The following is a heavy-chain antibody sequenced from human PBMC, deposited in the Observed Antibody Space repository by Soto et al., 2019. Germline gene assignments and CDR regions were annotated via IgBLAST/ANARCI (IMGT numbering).Heavy chain of an antibody. CDR3: AGHPNDFWSGYFRRGWFDP. D-gene: IGHD3-3*01. CDR2: ITPYNDDT. V-gene: IGHV1-18*01. Sequence: GASVKVSCKASGYTFRNFGITWVRQAPGQGLEWMGWITPYNDDTNYEQNLQGRVSMTADTSTSTVYMELGSLRSDDTAMYYCAGHPNDFWSGYFRRGWFDPWGQGTLVTVSS. CDR1: GYTFRNFG. J-gene: IGHJ5*02.